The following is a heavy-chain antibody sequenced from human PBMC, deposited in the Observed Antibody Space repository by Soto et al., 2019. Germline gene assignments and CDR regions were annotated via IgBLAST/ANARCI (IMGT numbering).Heavy chain of an antibody. D-gene: IGHD6-25*01. CDR2: IYHSGSA. CDR3: ARDRSAGGLDS. V-gene: IGHV4-59*01. J-gene: IGHJ4*02. CDR1: GGSISSFY. Sequence: QAQLQESGPGLVKPSETLSLTCTLSGGSISSFYWSWIRQPPGKGLEWIGHIYHSGSANYNPSLKSRVTLSVDTSQNPFSLKLSSVTAADTAVYFCARDRSAGGLDSWGQGTLVTVSS.